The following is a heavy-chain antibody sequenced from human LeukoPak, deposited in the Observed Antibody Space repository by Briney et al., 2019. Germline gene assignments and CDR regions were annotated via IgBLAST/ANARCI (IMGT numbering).Heavy chain of an antibody. Sequence: GASVKVSCKVSGYTLTELSMHRVRQAPGKGLEWMGGFDPEDGETIYAQKFQGRVTMTEDTSTDTAYMELSSLRSEDTAVYYCATAVSGVYDSSPLDYWGRGTLVTVSS. CDR2: FDPEDGET. J-gene: IGHJ4*02. D-gene: IGHD3-22*01. V-gene: IGHV1-24*01. CDR3: ATAVSGVYDSSPLDY. CDR1: GYTLTELS.